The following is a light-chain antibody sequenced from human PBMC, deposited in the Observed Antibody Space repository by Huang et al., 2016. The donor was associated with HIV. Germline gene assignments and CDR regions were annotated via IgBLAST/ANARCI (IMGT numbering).Light chain of an antibody. Sequence: DIVMTQSPDSLAVSLGERATINCKSSQSVLYSSNNKNYLAWYQQKPGQLPKLLIYWAAIRESGVPDRFSGSGSGTDFTLTISGLQAEDVAVYYCQQYYTSLSFGGGTKVEI. CDR1: QSVLYSSNNKNY. CDR3: QQYYTSLS. V-gene: IGKV4-1*01. J-gene: IGKJ4*01. CDR2: WAA.